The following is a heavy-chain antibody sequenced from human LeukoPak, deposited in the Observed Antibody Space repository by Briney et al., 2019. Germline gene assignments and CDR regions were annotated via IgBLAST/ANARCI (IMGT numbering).Heavy chain of an antibody. V-gene: IGHV3-20*04. CDR2: INWNGGST. CDR1: GFTFDDYG. D-gene: IGHD4-11*01. Sequence: GGSLRLSCAASGFTFDDYGMSWVRQAPGKGLEWVSGINWNGGSTGYADSVKGRFTISRDNAKNSLYLQMNSLRDEDTAVYYCARDRYYSSYYYYGMDVWGQGTTVTVSS. CDR3: ARDRYYSSYYYYGMDV. J-gene: IGHJ6*02.